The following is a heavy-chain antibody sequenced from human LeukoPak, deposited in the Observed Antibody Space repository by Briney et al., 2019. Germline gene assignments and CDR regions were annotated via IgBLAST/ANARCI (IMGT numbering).Heavy chain of an antibody. CDR2: IYYSGST. D-gene: IGHD5-18*01. CDR3: ASSTAMAQLYYFDY. V-gene: IGHV4-59*01. Sequence: SETLSLTCTVSGGSISSYYWSWIRQPPGKGLEWIGYIYYSGSTNYNPSLKSRVTISVDTSKNQFSLKLSSVTAADTAVYYCASSTAMAQLYYFDYWGQGTLVTVSS. J-gene: IGHJ4*02. CDR1: GGSISSYY.